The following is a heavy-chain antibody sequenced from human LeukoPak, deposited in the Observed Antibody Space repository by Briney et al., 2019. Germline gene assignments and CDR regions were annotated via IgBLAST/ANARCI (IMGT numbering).Heavy chain of an antibody. J-gene: IGHJ5*02. CDR3: ARAPTSGSHSMYWFDP. V-gene: IGHV1-18*01. CDR2: ISAYNGNT. D-gene: IGHD3-10*01. CDR1: GYTFTSYG. Sequence: ASVKVSCKASGYTFTSYGISWVRQAPGQGLEWMGWISAYNGNTNYAQKLQGRVTMTTDTSTSTAYMELRSLRSDDTAVYYCARAPTSGSHSMYWFDPWGQGTLVTVSS.